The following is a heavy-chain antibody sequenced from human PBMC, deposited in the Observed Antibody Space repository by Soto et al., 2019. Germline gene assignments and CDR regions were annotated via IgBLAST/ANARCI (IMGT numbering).Heavy chain of an antibody. D-gene: IGHD1-26*01. CDR2: IYPGDSDT. V-gene: IGHV5-51*01. Sequence: GESLKISCKGSGYTFSDYWIGWVRQMPGKGPEWMGIIYPGDSDTRYSPSFQGQVIISADKSISTAYLQWSSLKDSDTAIYYCARRGTREWFDPWGQGTLVTVSS. CDR1: GYTFSDYW. CDR3: ARRGTREWFDP. J-gene: IGHJ5*02.